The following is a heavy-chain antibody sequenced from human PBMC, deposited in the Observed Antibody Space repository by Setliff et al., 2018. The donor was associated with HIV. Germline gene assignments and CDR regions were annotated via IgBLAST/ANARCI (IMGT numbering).Heavy chain of an antibody. V-gene: IGHV4-30-2*01. CDR2: IYHSGST. J-gene: IGHJ5*01. CDR1: GGSISSGGYS. CDR3: ARTTYSGSYFNDS. Sequence: ASETLSLTCAVSGGSISSGGYSWNWIRQPPGKGLEWIGYIYHSGSTFYNPSLKSRVTISVDTSKNQFSLKLSSVTAADTTVYYCARTTYSGSYFNDSWGQGTLVTVSS. D-gene: IGHD1-26*01.